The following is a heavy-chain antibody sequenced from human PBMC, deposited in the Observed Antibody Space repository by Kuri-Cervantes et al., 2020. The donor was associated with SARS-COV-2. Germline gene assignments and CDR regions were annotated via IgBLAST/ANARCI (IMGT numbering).Heavy chain of an antibody. Sequence: GGSLRLSCRGSGYRFTNYWIAWLRQMPGKGLEWMGIIYPGDSETKYSPSLQGQVTFSADRSISTVYPQFSSLKASDTAMYYCARRAPYAKSGSYSYFLDLWGQGALVTVSS. J-gene: IGHJ5*02. D-gene: IGHD3-3*01. CDR1: GYRFTNYW. CDR2: IYPGDSET. CDR3: ARRAPYAKSGSYSYFLDL. V-gene: IGHV5-51*01.